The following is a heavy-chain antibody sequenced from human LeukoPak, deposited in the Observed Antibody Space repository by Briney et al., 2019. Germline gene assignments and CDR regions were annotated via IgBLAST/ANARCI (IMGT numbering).Heavy chain of an antibody. D-gene: IGHD3-10*01. V-gene: IGHV3-23*01. Sequence: GGSLRLSCAASGFTFSSYAMSWVRQAPGKGLEWVSAISGSGGSTYYADSVKGRFTISRDNSKNTLYLQMNNLRAEDTAVYYCARMVRKNSNWFDPWGQGTLVTVSS. CDR2: ISGSGGST. J-gene: IGHJ5*02. CDR3: ARMVRKNSNWFDP. CDR1: GFTFSSYA.